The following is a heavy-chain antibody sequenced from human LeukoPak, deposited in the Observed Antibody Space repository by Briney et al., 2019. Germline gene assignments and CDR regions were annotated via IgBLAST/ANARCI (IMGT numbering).Heavy chain of an antibody. D-gene: IGHD2-15*01. CDR3: ARPAVVAATFSSRWFDP. V-gene: IGHV4-34*01. Sequence: SETLSLTCAVYGGSFSGYYWSWIRQPPGKGLEWIGEINHSGSTNYNPSLKSRVTISVDTSKNQFSLKLSSVTAADTAVYYCARPAVVAATFSSRWFDPWGQGTLITVSS. CDR1: GGSFSGYY. CDR2: INHSGST. J-gene: IGHJ5*02.